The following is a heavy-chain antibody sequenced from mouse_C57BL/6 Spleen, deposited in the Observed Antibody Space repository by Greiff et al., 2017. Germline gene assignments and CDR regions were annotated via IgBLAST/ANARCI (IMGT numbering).Heavy chain of an antibody. CDR3: TRDDYGSSSRSWYFDV. J-gene: IGHJ1*03. CDR2: ISSGGDYI. CDR1: GFSFSSYA. V-gene: IGHV5-9-1*02. Sequence: EVKLVESGEGLVKPGGSLKLSCAASGFSFSSYAMSWVRQTPEKRLAWVAYISSGGDYIYYADTVKGRFTISRDNARNTLYLQMSSLKSEDTAMYYCTRDDYGSSSRSWYFDVWGTGTTVTVSS. D-gene: IGHD1-1*01.